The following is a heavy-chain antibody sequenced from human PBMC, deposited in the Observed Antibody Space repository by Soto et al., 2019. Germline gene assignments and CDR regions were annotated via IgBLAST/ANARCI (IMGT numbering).Heavy chain of an antibody. D-gene: IGHD1-20*01. V-gene: IGHV4-4*02. CDR1: GGSISSSHW. CDR3: ARVVLSITRGAFDA. J-gene: IGHJ3*01. CDR2: ISHSGTS. Sequence: QVQLQESGPGLVKPSGTLSLTCAVSGGSISSSHWWTWVRQSPGKGLEYIGEISHSGTSNSNPSLKSRVNISVDRSKNHLSLTLTSVTAADTAVYYCARVVLSITRGAFDAWGQGTPVIVSS.